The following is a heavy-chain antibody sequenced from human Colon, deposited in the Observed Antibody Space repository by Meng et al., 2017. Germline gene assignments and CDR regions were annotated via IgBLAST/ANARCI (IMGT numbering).Heavy chain of an antibody. Sequence: HIQTLTLTFTFPGFCLSTRVVGVGWLRQPPGKALEWLALIYWDDDKRYSPSLKSRLTITKDTSKNQVVLTMTNMDPVDTATYYCAHRRLLGFYFDYWGQGTLVTVSS. CDR2: IYWDDDK. CDR1: GFCLSTRVVG. J-gene: IGHJ4*02. CDR3: AHRRLLGFYFDY. D-gene: IGHD7-27*01. V-gene: IGHV2-5*02.